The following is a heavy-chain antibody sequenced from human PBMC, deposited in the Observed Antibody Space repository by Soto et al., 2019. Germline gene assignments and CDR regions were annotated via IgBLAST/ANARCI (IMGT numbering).Heavy chain of an antibody. CDR3: ARTRGRGQWRDFYFDF. CDR1: GGPIAPFY. CDR2: VYYNGST. V-gene: IGHV4-59*12. D-gene: IGHD6-19*01. J-gene: IGHJ4*02. Sequence: PSETLSLTCTVSGGPIAPFYWTWIRQSPGKGLESIGYVYYNGSTNYNPALKGRVTISLDTSKSQFSLRLSSVTAADTAVYYCARTRGRGQWRDFYFDFWGRGSLVTVSS.